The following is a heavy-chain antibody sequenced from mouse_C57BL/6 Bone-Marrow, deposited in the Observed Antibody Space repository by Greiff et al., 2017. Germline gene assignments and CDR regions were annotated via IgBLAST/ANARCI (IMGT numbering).Heavy chain of an antibody. Sequence: EVKLMESGGDLVKPGGSLKLSCAASGFTFSSYGMSWVRQTPDKRLEWVATISSGGSYTYYPDSVKGRFTISRDNAKNTLYLQMSSLKSEDTAMYYCARHYYYGSSYLYAMDYWGQGTSVTVSS. V-gene: IGHV5-6*01. CDR2: ISSGGSYT. CDR1: GFTFSSYG. D-gene: IGHD1-1*01. J-gene: IGHJ4*01. CDR3: ARHYYYGSSYLYAMDY.